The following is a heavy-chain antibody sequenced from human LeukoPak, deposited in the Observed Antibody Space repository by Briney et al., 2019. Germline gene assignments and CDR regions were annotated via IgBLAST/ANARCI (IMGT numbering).Heavy chain of an antibody. Sequence: ASVKVSRKASGYTFTGYYMHWVRQAPGQGLEWMGRINPNSGGTNYAQKFQGRVTMTRDTSISTAYMELSRLRSDDTAVYYCARSPYSYGFTSDYWGQGTLVTVSS. CDR3: ARSPYSYGFTSDY. D-gene: IGHD5-18*01. CDR2: INPNSGGT. J-gene: IGHJ4*02. CDR1: GYTFTGYY. V-gene: IGHV1-2*06.